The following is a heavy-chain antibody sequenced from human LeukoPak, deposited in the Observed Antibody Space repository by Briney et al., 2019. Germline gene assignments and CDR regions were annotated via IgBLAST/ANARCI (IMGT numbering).Heavy chain of an antibody. CDR2: IIPIFGTA. J-gene: IGHJ5*02. V-gene: IGHV1-69*05. CDR1: GYTFTGYY. D-gene: IGHD6-13*01. Sequence: SVKVSCKASGYTFTGYYMHWVRQAPGQGLEWMGGIIPIFGTANYAQKFQGRVTITTDESTSTAYMELSSLRSEDTAVYYCARISGGSSSFLNWFDPWGQGTLVTVSS. CDR3: ARISGGSSSFLNWFDP.